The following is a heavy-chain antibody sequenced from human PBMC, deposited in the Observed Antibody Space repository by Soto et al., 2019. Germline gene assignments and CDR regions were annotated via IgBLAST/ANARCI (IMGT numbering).Heavy chain of an antibody. D-gene: IGHD4-17*01. Sequence: EVQLVESGGGLVKPGGSLRLSCAASGFTFSSYSMNWVRQAPGKGLEWVSSISSSSSYIYYADSVKGRFTISRDNAKNSLYRQMNSLIAEDTAVYYCARDTAVTLLGYWGQGTLVTVSS. CDR3: ARDTAVTLLGY. V-gene: IGHV3-21*01. CDR2: ISSSSSYI. CDR1: GFTFSSYS. J-gene: IGHJ4*02.